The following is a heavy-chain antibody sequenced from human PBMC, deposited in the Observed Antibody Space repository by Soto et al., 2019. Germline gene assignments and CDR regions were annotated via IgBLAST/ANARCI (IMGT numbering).Heavy chain of an antibody. J-gene: IGHJ4*02. V-gene: IGHV3-66*01. CDR2: IYSGGTT. Sequence: GSLRLSCAASGFTVSSNYMSWVRQAPGKGLEWVSVIYSGGTTYYADSVKGRFTISRDNSKNTLYLQMNSLRAEDTAVYYCARASRNYYDSSGYLYYLDYWGQGTLVTISS. CDR1: GFTVSSNY. CDR3: ARASRNYYDSSGYLYYLDY. D-gene: IGHD3-22*01.